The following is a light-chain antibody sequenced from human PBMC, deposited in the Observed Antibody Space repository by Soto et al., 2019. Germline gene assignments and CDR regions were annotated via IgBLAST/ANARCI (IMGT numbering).Light chain of an antibody. J-gene: IGLJ3*02. V-gene: IGLV1-40*01. CDR3: LSYDSRLSGWV. CDR2: GNN. CDR1: SSNIGAGYD. Sequence: QSVLTQPPSVSGAPGQRVTISCTGSSSNIGAGYDVHWYQQLPGTAPKLLIYGNNNRPSGVPDRFSASKSGTSASLAITGLQAEDEAHYYCLSYDSRLSGWVFGGGTKLTVL.